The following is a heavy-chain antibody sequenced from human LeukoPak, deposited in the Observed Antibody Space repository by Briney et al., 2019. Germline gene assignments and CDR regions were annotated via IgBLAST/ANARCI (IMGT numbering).Heavy chain of an antibody. Sequence: GRSLRLSCAATGFTFSSYAIHWVRQAPGKGLEWVAVISYDGRNKYYADSVKGRFTISRGNAKNTLYLQMNSLRAEDTAVYYCARPEGYGGDDAFDIWGQGTMVTVSS. CDR2: ISYDGRNK. CDR3: ARPEGYGGDDAFDI. V-gene: IGHV3-30*04. CDR1: GFTFSSYA. J-gene: IGHJ3*02. D-gene: IGHD4-23*01.